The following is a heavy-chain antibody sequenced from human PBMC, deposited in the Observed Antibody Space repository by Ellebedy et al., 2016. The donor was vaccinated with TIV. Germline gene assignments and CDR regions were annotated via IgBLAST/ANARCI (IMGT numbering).Heavy chain of an antibody. CDR2: ISYDGSNK. CDR1: GFTFSSYG. D-gene: IGHD6-13*01. CDR3: AREGSSSWYPVIGWYFDL. J-gene: IGHJ2*01. Sequence: GESLKISCAASGFTFSSYGMHWVRQAPGKGLEWVAVISYDGSNKYYADSVKGRFTISRDNSKNTLYLQMNSLRAEDTAVYYCAREGSSSWYPVIGWYFDLWGRGTLVTVSS. V-gene: IGHV3-30*03.